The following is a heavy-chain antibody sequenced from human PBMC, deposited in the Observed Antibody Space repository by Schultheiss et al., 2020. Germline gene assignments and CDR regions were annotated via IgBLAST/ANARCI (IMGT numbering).Heavy chain of an antibody. J-gene: IGHJ5*02. CDR1: GGSFSGYS. CDR3: ARDTGGPRFDP. CDR2: INHSGST. D-gene: IGHD2-8*02. Sequence: SETLSLTCTVYGGSFSGYSWSWIRQPPGKGLEWIGEINHSGSTNYNPSLKSRVTISVDTSKNQFSLKLSSVTAADTAVYYCARDTGGPRFDPWGQGTLVTVSS. V-gene: IGHV4-34*01.